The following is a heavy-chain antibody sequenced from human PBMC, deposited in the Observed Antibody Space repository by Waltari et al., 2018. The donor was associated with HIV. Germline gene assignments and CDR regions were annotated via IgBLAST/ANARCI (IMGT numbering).Heavy chain of an antibody. CDR3: ARDLRRIYVVSVFDY. D-gene: IGHD2-21*01. CDR1: GGSISSSSYY. J-gene: IGHJ4*02. V-gene: IGHV4-39*07. Sequence: QLQLQESGPGLVKPSETLSLTCTVSGGSISSSSYYWGWIRQPPGKGLEWIGSIYYSGSTYYNPSLKSRVTISVDTSKNQFSLKLSSVTAADTAVYYCARDLRRIYVVSVFDYWGQGTLVTVSS. CDR2: IYYSGST.